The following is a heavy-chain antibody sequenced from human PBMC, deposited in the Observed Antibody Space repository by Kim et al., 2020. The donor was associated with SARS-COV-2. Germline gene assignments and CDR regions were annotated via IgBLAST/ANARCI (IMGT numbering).Heavy chain of an antibody. V-gene: IGHV3-30*18. J-gene: IGHJ4*02. CDR3: AKEIVATVVRRRGLDH. Sequence: GGSLRLSCAASGFSFSTYGMHWVRQAPGKGLEWVSVISYDESNKYYADSVKGRFTISRDNSKNTLYLQMNSLRAEDTAVYYCAKEIVATVVRRRGLDHWGQGTLVTVSS. CDR2: ISYDESNK. D-gene: IGHD5-12*01. CDR1: GFSFSTYG.